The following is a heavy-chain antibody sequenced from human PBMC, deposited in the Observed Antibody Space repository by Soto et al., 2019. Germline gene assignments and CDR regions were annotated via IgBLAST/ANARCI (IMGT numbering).Heavy chain of an antibody. CDR1: GYTLTELS. CDR2: FDPEDGET. J-gene: IGHJ6*02. D-gene: IGHD1-1*01. Sequence: ASVKVSCKVSGYTLTELSMHWVRQAPGKGLEWMGGFDPEDGETIYAQKFQGRVTMTRNTSISTAYMELSSLRSEDTAVYYCARYPYYYYGMYVWGQGTTVTVSS. V-gene: IGHV1-24*01. CDR3: ARYPYYYYGMYV.